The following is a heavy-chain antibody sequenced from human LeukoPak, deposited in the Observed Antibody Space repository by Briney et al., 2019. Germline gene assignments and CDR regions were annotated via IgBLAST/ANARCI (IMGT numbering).Heavy chain of an antibody. J-gene: IGHJ4*02. D-gene: IGHD6-19*01. CDR3: AKDYVSSGWRRNLNYFDY. Sequence: GGSLRLSCAASGFTFSSYAMSWVRQAPGKGLEWVSAISGNGGSTYYADSVKGRFTISRDNSKNTLYLQMNSMRAEDTAVYYCAKDYVSSGWRRNLNYFDYWGQGTLVTVSS. CDR1: GFTFSSYA. V-gene: IGHV3-23*01. CDR2: ISGNGGST.